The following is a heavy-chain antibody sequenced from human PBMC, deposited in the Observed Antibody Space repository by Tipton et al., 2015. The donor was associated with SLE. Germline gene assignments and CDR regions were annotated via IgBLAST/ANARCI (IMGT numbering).Heavy chain of an antibody. CDR1: GDSINSFH. Sequence: TLSLTCTVSGDSINSFHWSWIRQPPGKGPEWIGYINYRGTSDYNPSLKTRVAISVDASKNQFSLKLSSVTTADTAVYYCARERRYSYGPRGDWFDSWGQGTLVTVSS. CDR3: ARERRYSYGPRGDWFDS. V-gene: IGHV4-59*01. D-gene: IGHD5-18*01. J-gene: IGHJ5*01. CDR2: INYRGTS.